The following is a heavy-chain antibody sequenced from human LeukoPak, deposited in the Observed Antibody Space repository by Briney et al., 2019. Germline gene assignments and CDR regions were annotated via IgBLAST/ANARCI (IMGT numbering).Heavy chain of an antibody. Sequence: ASVKVSCKASGYTFTSYDINWVRQAPGQGLEWMGIINPSGGSTSYAQKFQGRVTMTRDTSTSTVYMELSSLRSEDTAVYYCARVGELAAEKSYYFDYWGQGTLVTVSS. J-gene: IGHJ4*02. D-gene: IGHD6-25*01. CDR2: INPSGGST. CDR3: ARVGELAAEKSYYFDY. V-gene: IGHV1-46*01. CDR1: GYTFTSYD.